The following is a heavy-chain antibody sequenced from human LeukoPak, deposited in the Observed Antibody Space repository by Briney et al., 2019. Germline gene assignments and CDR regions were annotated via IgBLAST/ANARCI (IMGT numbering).Heavy chain of an antibody. V-gene: IGHV3-23*01. CDR3: AKGDGSGSYPSGY. CDR1: GFTFSTYA. CDR2: ISYSETVT. J-gene: IGHJ4*02. D-gene: IGHD3-10*01. Sequence: GSLRLSCAASGFTFSTYAMGWVRQAPGKGLEWVSSISYSETVTYYADSVKGRFTISRDNYKDTLYLQMNSLRAEDTAVYYCAKGDGSGSYPSGYWGQGTLVTVSS.